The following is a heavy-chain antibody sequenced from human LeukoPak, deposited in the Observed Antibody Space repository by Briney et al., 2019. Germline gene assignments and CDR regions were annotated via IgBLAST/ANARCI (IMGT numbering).Heavy chain of an antibody. Sequence: SETLSLTCTVSGGSISSYYWSWIRQPPGKGLEWIGSIYSSGSTYYNPSLKSRVTISVDTSKNQVSLKLRSVIAADTAVYYCARGDSGWYLGLGFDYWGQGTLVTVSS. CDR1: GGSISSYY. CDR3: ARGDSGWYLGLGFDY. J-gene: IGHJ4*02. V-gene: IGHV4-59*08. D-gene: IGHD6-19*01. CDR2: IYSSGST.